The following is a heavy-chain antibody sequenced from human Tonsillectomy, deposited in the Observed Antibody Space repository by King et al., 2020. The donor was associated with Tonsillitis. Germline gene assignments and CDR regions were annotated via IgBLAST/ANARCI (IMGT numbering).Heavy chain of an antibody. CDR2: ISYEGSSK. CDR3: ATDMSVAGAPSYSSGLDV. Sequence: VQLVESGGGVVQPGRSLRLSCAASGFTFSLYGMHWVRQAPGKGLEWAAFISYEGSSKYSADSVKGRFTVSRDNSKNTLYLHMNSLRPEDTAVYYCATDMSVAGAPSYSSGLDVWGQGTTVTVSS. CDR1: GFTFSLYG. V-gene: IGHV3-30*03. J-gene: IGHJ6*02. D-gene: IGHD6-19*01.